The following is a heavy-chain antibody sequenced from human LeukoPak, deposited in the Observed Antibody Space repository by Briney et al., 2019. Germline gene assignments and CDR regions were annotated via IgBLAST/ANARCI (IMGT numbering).Heavy chain of an antibody. D-gene: IGHD3-22*01. J-gene: IGHJ6*03. CDR1: GFTFSSYA. Sequence: GGSLRLSCAASGFTFSSYAMSWVRQAPGKGLEWVSAISGSGGSTYYADSVKGRFTISRDNSKNTLYLQMNSLRAEDTAVYYCARPGEGGYPYYYYYYMDVWGKGTTVTVS. V-gene: IGHV3-23*01. CDR2: ISGSGGST. CDR3: ARPGEGGYPYYYYYYMDV.